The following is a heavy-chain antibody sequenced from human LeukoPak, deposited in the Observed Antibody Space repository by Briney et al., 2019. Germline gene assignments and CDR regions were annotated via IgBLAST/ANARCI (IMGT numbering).Heavy chain of an antibody. CDR2: IYPGDSDT. Sequence: GASLQISCKGSGSIFTSYWIGWGRQMPGKGLEWMGIIYPGDSDTRYSPSFQGQVTISADKSITTAYLQWSSLKASDNAMYYCARTIREGSKVVGMDVWGQGTTVTVSS. CDR1: GSIFTSYW. CDR3: ARTIREGSKVVGMDV. V-gene: IGHV5-51*01. D-gene: IGHD1-14*01. J-gene: IGHJ6*02.